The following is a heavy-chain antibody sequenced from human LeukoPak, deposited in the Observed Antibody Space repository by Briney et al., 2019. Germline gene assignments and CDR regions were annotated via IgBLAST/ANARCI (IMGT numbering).Heavy chain of an antibody. Sequence: ASETLSLTCTVSGGSIASSTYYWGWIRQPPGKGLEWIGSIYYSGTTYYNPSLKSRVTISVDTSKNHFSLKLSSVTAADTAVYYCARVAATRVYWGQGTLVTVSS. D-gene: IGHD2-15*01. CDR2: IYYSGTT. V-gene: IGHV4-39*07. CDR3: ARVAATRVY. J-gene: IGHJ4*02. CDR1: GGSIASSTYY.